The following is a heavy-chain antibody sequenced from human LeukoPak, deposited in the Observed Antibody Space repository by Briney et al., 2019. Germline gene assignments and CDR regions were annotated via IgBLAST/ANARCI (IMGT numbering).Heavy chain of an antibody. CDR3: ARTPCRFVCYPDY. CDR2: ISAYNGYI. Sequence: ASVKVSCEASGYTLISYGISWVRQAPGQGLEWMGCISAYNGYINYAQKLQGGVTVSIDTSTSSVYMELKSLRSDHTAVCYWARTPCRFVCYPDYWGQRTLVTVSS. D-gene: IGHD2-2*01. CDR1: GYTLISYG. V-gene: IGHV1-18*01. J-gene: IGHJ4*02.